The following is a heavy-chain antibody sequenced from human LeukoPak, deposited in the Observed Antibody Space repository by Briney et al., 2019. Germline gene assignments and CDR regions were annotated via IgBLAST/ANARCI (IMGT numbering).Heavy chain of an antibody. CDR3: AKGRYGDYAAVDY. J-gene: IGHJ4*02. CDR2: ISGSGGST. V-gene: IGHV3-23*01. CDR1: GFTFTNYA. Sequence: GGSLRLSCAASGFTFTNYAMSWVRQAPGKGLEWVSAISGSGGSTYYADSVKGRFAISRDNSKNTLYLQMNSLRAEDTAVYYCAKGRYGDYAAVDYWGQGTLVTVSS. D-gene: IGHD4-17*01.